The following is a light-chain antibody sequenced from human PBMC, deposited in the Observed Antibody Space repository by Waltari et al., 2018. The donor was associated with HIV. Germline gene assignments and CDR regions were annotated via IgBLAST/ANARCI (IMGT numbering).Light chain of an antibody. CDR2: RAS. CDR3: LQYTKWPRT. J-gene: IGKJ4*02. V-gene: IGKV3-15*01. CDR1: ENINNT. Sequence: EIVVTQTPASQSVSEGERGARACRASENINNTLAWYQLKPGQAPSLLISRASNRATGIPATFSGSGSGPDFPLNPGTLQSADCAVYYCLQYTKWPRTFGRGTNGEI.